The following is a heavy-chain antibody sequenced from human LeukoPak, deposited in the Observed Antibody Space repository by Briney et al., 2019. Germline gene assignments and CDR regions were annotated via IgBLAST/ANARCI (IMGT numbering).Heavy chain of an antibody. CDR2: VRADAVTT. CDR3: VKDDGWVQYAN. J-gene: IGHJ4*02. Sequence: GGTLRLSCATSGFIFSHHGMNWVRQAPGKGLEWVSGVRADAVTTYYADSVKGRFIISRDNSKNTVYLQMNSLSAEDAAVYYCVKDDGWVQYANWGQGTLVTVSS. D-gene: IGHD5-24*01. CDR1: GFIFSHHG. V-gene: IGHV3-23*01.